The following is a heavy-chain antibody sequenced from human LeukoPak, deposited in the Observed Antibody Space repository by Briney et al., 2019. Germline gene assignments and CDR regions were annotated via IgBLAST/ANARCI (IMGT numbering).Heavy chain of an antibody. D-gene: IGHD1-26*01. CDR2: INPSGGST. V-gene: IGHV1-46*01. CDR1: GYTLTSYQ. J-gene: IGHJ4*02. CDR3: ARGRIVAGAPGY. Sequence: GASVKVSCKASGYTLTSYQMHWVRQAPGQGLEWMGIINPSGGSTSYAQKFQGRVTMTRDTSTSTVYMELSSLRSEDTAVYYCARGRIVAGAPGYWGQGTLVTVSS.